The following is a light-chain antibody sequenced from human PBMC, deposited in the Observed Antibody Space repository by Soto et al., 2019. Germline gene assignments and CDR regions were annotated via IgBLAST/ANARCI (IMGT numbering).Light chain of an antibody. CDR3: QSYNSSLPWV. V-gene: IGLV1-40*01. CDR1: SSNIGAGYD. CDR2: DNN. J-gene: IGLJ3*02. Sequence: QSVLTQPPSVSGAPGQRVTISCTGSSSNIGAGYDVHWYQQLPGTAPRLLIYDNNSRPSGVPDRFSGSKSGTSATLAITGLQAEDEADYYCQSYNSSLPWVFGGGTKLTVL.